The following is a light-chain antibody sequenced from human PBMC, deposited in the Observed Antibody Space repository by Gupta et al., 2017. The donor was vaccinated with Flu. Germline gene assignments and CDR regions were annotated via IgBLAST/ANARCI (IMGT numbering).Light chain of an antibody. CDR1: QTVSSRY. CDR2: GAS. Sequence: DIVLTQPPGILALSPGERATLSRRASQTVSSRYLDWYQQKPGQAPRLLIYGASSRATGLPDRFGGSGSGTDFTLTISRLEPEDFAMYYCQQCGSSPRTFGQGTKVEIK. J-gene: IGKJ1*01. V-gene: IGKV3-20*01. CDR3: QQCGSSPRT.